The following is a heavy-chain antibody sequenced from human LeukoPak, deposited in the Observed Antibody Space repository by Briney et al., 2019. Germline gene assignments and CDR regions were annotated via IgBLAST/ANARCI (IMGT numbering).Heavy chain of an antibody. CDR1: GGTFSSYA. D-gene: IGHD3-9*01. J-gene: IGHJ4*02. CDR3: AREVLRYFDWLDRPTYYFDY. Sequence: SVKVSCKASGGTFSSYAISWVRQAPGQGLEWMGRIIPILGIANYAQKFQGRVTITADKSTSTAYMELSSLRSEDTAVYYCAREVLRYFDWLDRPTYYFDYWGQGTLVTVSS. V-gene: IGHV1-69*04. CDR2: IIPILGIA.